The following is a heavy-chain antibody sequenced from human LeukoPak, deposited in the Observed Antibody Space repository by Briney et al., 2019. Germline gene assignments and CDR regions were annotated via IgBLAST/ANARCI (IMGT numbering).Heavy chain of an antibody. Sequence: KASETLSLTCAVSGGSFSGYYWSWIRQPPGKGLEWIGEINHSGSTYYNPSLKSRVTISLDTSKNQFSLKLSSVTAADTAVYYCARVSRYYYDSSGYSAYYFDYWGQGTLVTVPS. CDR2: INHSGST. CDR3: ARVSRYYYDSSGYSAYYFDY. D-gene: IGHD3-22*01. J-gene: IGHJ4*02. V-gene: IGHV4-34*01. CDR1: GGSFSGYY.